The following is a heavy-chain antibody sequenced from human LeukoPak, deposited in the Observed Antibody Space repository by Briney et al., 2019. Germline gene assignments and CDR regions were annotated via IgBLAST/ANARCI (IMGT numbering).Heavy chain of an antibody. CDR2: INWNGGST. D-gene: IGHD3-3*01. J-gene: IGHJ4*02. CDR1: GFTFDDYG. Sequence: GGSLRLSCAASGFTFDDYGMSWVSHDPGKGLEWVSGINWNGGSTSYADSVKGRFTISRDNAKNSLYLQMNSLIPEDTALYYCAKPQEADLWVPDYWGQGTLVTVSS. V-gene: IGHV3-20*04. CDR3: AKPQEADLWVPDY.